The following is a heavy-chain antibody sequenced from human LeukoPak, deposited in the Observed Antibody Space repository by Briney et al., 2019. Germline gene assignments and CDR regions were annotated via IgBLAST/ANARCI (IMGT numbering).Heavy chain of an antibody. CDR1: GYTFTGYY. CDR3: ARVAKVRYFVWLYDD. D-gene: IGHD3-9*01. J-gene: IGHJ4*02. Sequence: ASVKVSRTGSGYTFTGYYMHLGRHGPGQGLEWMWWINPNSGGTYYAQKFEGSVTMTRDTSHSTDYMELGSLRSDDTAVYHCARVAKVRYFVWLYDDWGQGTLVTVCS. V-gene: IGHV1-2*02. CDR2: INPNSGGT.